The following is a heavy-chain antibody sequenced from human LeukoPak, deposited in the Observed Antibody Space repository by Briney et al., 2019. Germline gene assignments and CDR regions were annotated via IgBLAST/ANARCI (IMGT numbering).Heavy chain of an antibody. CDR2: IMFDGSQK. CDR3: ARYFNSNGYSSLRGDY. D-gene: IGHD2/OR15-2a*01. Sequence: GGSLRLSCVGSGFTFSTYWMTWVRQAPGTGPEWVASIMFDGSQKYYVDSVKGRFTISRDNAKNSPYLQMDSLRVEDTAMYYCARYFNSNGYSSLRGDYWGQGTLVTVSS. J-gene: IGHJ4*02. CDR1: GFTFSTYW. V-gene: IGHV3-7*01.